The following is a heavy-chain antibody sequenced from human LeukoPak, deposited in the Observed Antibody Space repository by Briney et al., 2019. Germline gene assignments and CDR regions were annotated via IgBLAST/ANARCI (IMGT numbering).Heavy chain of an antibody. CDR1: GGSFSGYY. CDR2: INHSGST. J-gene: IGHJ4*02. Sequence: SETLSLTCAVYGGSFSGYYWSWIRQPPGNGLEWIGEINHSGSTNYNPSLKSRVTISVDTSKNQFSLKLSSVTAADTAAYYCARDFDLGYYYDSSGYSDWGQGTLVTVSS. D-gene: IGHD3-22*01. V-gene: IGHV4-34*01. CDR3: ARDFDLGYYYDSSGYSD.